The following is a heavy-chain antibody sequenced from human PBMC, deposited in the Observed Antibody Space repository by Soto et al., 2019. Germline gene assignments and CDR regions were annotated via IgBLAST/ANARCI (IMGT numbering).Heavy chain of an antibody. Sequence: EVQLVESGGGLVQPGGSLRLSCAASEFTFSSYAMHWVRQAPGKGREYVSAISSYGGSTYYANSVKGRFTISRDNSKHTLYLQMGSLRAEDMAVYYCARDPDSSGYYYFDYWGQGTLVTVSS. CDR3: ARDPDSSGYYYFDY. V-gene: IGHV3-64*01. D-gene: IGHD3-22*01. J-gene: IGHJ4*02. CDR2: ISSYGGST. CDR1: EFTFSSYA.